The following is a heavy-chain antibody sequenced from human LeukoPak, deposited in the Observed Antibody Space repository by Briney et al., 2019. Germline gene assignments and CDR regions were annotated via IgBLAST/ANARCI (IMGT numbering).Heavy chain of an antibody. Sequence: PGGSLRLSCAASGFTFSTYVMSWVRQAPGKRLEWVSAITSSGVTTYYADSVKGRFTISRDNSKNTLYLQVNSLRAEDTAVYYCAKDKLTLDAFDIWGQGTMVTVSS. J-gene: IGHJ3*02. CDR3: AKDKLTLDAFDI. V-gene: IGHV3-23*01. CDR1: GFTFSTYV. D-gene: IGHD4-23*01. CDR2: ITSSGVTT.